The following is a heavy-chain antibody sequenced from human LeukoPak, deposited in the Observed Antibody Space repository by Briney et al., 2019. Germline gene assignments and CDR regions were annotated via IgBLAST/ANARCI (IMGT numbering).Heavy chain of an antibody. CDR1: GFTFSSYG. D-gene: IGHD6-19*01. CDR2: IWYDGSNK. CDR3: ARGLVAVAGPSHYAMDV. J-gene: IGHJ6*02. V-gene: IGHV3-33*01. Sequence: GRSLRLSCAASGFTFSSYGIHWVRQAPGKGLEWMAVIWYDGSNKYYADSVKGRFTIPRDNSKSTVHLQMNSLRAEDTAVYHCARGLVAVAGPSHYAMDVWGQGTTVTVSS.